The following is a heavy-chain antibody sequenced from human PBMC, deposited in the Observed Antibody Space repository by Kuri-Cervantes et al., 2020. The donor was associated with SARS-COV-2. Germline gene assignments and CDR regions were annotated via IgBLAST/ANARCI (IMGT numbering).Heavy chain of an antibody. CDR3: AMSSDWNPLWYFDP. CDR1: GGSISSGSYY. CDR2: IYHTGTT. V-gene: IGHV4-39*07. J-gene: IGHJ2*01. D-gene: IGHD2-21*01. Sequence: SETLSLTCTASGGSISSGSYYWSWIRQPPGTGLEWIGSIYHTGTTSYKSSPKSRVTISADTSKNQFSLNLKSVTAADTAIYYCAMSSDWNPLWYFDPWGRGTLVTVSS.